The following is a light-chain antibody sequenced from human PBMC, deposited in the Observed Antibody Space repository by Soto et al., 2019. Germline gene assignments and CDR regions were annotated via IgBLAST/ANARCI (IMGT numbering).Light chain of an antibody. CDR2: DAS. CDR3: QQYVTSSWT. Sequence: EIVFTQSPVTRSFSPWEIATLSCRASQSVRGSYIAWYQQTPGQAPRLLIYDASTRATGIPDRFSGSGSGTDFTLTISRLEAEDFAVYYCQQYVTSSWTFGQGTKV. V-gene: IGKV3-20*01. CDR1: QSVRGSY. J-gene: IGKJ1*01.